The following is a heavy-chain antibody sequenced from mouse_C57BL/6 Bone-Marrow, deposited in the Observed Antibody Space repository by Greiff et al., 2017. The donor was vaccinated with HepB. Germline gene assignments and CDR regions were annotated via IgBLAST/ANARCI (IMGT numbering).Heavy chain of an antibody. CDR2: ISDGGSYT. CDR3: ARDFGKLYYGNPFAY. D-gene: IGHD2-1*01. Sequence: EVKVEESGGGLVKPGGSLKLSCAASGFTFSSYAMSWVRQTPEKRLEWVATISDGGSYTYYPDNVKGRFTHSRDNAKNNLYLQMSHLKSEDTAMYYCARDFGKLYYGNPFAYWGQGTRVTVSA. V-gene: IGHV5-4*01. CDR1: GFTFSSYA. J-gene: IGHJ3*01.